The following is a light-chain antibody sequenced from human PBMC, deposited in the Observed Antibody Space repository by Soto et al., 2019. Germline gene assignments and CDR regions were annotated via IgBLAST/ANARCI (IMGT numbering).Light chain of an antibody. J-gene: IGKJ1*01. Sequence: IQLTQSPSSLSASVGNSFTITGRASQGISNFLAWYQQKPGKAPKLLISAASTLQSGVPSRFSGSGSGTDFTLTITSLQPEESATYYCQQSDRTPWTFGQGTKVDIK. CDR3: QQSDRTPWT. CDR1: QGISNF. V-gene: IGKV1-39*01. CDR2: AAS.